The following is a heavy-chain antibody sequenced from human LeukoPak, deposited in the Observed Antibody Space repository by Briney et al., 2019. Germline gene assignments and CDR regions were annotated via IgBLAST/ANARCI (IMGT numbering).Heavy chain of an antibody. CDR2: IKQDGSEK. CDR3: ARDGVSGAHWFDY. V-gene: IGHV3-7*01. D-gene: IGHD1-26*01. CDR1: GFTFSSYW. Sequence: GGSLRLSCAASGFTFSSYWMSWVRQAPGKGLEWVANIKQDGSEKYYVDSVKGRFTISRDNAKNSVYLQMNSLRAEDTAVYYCARDGVSGAHWFDYWGQGTLVTVSS. J-gene: IGHJ4*02.